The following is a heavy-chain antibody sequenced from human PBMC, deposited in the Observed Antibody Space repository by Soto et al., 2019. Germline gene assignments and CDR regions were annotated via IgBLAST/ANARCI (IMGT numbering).Heavy chain of an antibody. J-gene: IGHJ4*02. V-gene: IGHV3-53*02. CDR3: ARDNSILGAPFHY. CDR2: IYTDGGT. D-gene: IGHD3-16*01. Sequence: EVELVETGGGLIQPGGSLRLSCAASGFTVSSNSMSWVRQAPGKGLEWVSLIYTDGGTYYGDSVKGPFTISRDTSKNTLSLQMTSLRADDTAVYYCARDNSILGAPFHYWGQGTLFTFSS. CDR1: GFTVSSNS.